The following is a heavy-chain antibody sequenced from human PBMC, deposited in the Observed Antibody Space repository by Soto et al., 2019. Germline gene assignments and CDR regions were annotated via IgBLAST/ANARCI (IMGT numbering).Heavy chain of an antibody. Sequence: SETLSLTCTVSGGSISSYYWSWIRQPPGKGLEWIGYIYYSGSTNYSPSLKSRVTISVDTSKNQFSLKLSSVTAADTAVYYCARENFGELFGMDVWGQGTTVTVSS. D-gene: IGHD3-10*01. J-gene: IGHJ6*02. V-gene: IGHV4-59*01. CDR2: IYYSGST. CDR1: GGSISSYY. CDR3: ARENFGELFGMDV.